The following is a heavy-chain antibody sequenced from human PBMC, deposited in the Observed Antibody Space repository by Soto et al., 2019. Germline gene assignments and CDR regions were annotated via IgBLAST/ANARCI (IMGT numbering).Heavy chain of an antibody. J-gene: IGHJ4*02. V-gene: IGHV1-69*13. Sequence: SVKVSCKASGGTFSSYAISWVRQAPGQGLEWMGGIIPIFGTANYAQKFQGRVTITADESTSTAYMELSSLRSEDTAVYYCARDPGPAPYYDILTGYFDYWGQGTLVTVSS. CDR2: IIPIFGTA. CDR3: ARDPGPAPYYDILTGYFDY. CDR1: GGTFSSYA. D-gene: IGHD3-9*01.